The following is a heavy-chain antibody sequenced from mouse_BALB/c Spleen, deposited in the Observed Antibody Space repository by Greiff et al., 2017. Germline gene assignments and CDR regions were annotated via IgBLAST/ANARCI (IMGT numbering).Heavy chain of an antibody. CDR1: GFSLTGYG. CDR2: IWGDGST. J-gene: IGHJ1*01. V-gene: IGHV2-6-7*01. D-gene: IGHD1-1*01. Sequence: VQLQQSGPGLVAPSQSLSITCTVSGFSLTGYGVNWVRQPPGKGLEWLGMIWGDGSTDYNSALKSRLSISKDNSKSQVFLKMNSLQTDDTARYDCARAYYYGSRRYVDVWGAGTTVTVSS. CDR3: ARAYYYGSRRYVDV.